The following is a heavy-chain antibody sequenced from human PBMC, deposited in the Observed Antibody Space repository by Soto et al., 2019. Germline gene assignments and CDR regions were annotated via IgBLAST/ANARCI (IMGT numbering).Heavy chain of an antibody. Sequence: TLSLTCTVSGGSISSGGYYWSWIRQHPGKGLEWIGYIYYSGSTYYNPSLKSRVTISVDTSKNQFSLKLSSVTAADTAVYYCARVGWGVVILNKYYYYGMDVCGQGTTVTVS. CDR2: IYYSGST. CDR3: ARVGWGVVILNKYYYYGMDV. CDR1: GGSISSGGYY. J-gene: IGHJ6*02. V-gene: IGHV4-31*03. D-gene: IGHD3-3*01.